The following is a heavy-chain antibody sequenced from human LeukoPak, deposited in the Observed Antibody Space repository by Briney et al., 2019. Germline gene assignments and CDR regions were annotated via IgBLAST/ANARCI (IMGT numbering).Heavy chain of an antibody. CDR3: ARVPYIAAAGTRYYYYYGMDV. J-gene: IGHJ6*02. CDR2: IDSDGSGA. CDR1: GLTLSGYW. Sequence: PGGSLRLSCSAPGLTLSGYWMHWVRQIPGKGLVWVSRIDSDGSGASYADSVKGRFTISRDNSKNTLYLQMNSLRAEDTAVYYCARVPYIAAAGTRYYYYYGMDVWGQGTTVTVSS. D-gene: IGHD6-13*01. V-gene: IGHV3-74*01.